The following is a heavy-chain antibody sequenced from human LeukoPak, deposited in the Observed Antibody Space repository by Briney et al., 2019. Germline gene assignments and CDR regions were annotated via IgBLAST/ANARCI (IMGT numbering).Heavy chain of an antibody. Sequence: ASVKVSCKASRDTFTNNAISWVRQAPGQGLEWMGGIIPIFGTARYAQKFQGRVTITADESTSTAYMELSSLRSEDTAVYYRARVATPRYCSTTSCYWKGRFDPWGQGNLVTVSS. CDR1: RDTFTNNA. D-gene: IGHD2-2*01. J-gene: IGHJ5*02. CDR2: IIPIFGTA. V-gene: IGHV1-69*13. CDR3: ARVATPRYCSTTSCYWKGRFDP.